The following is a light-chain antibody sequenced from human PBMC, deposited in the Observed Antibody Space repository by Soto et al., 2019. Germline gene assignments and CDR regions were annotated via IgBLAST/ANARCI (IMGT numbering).Light chain of an antibody. CDR3: HQYNSYSYT. V-gene: IGKV1-5*03. CDR1: QSISSW. CDR2: KAS. Sequence: DIQMTQSPSTLSASIGDRVTITCRASQSISSWLAWFQQKPAKAPKLLIYKASSLKSGVSSRFSGSGSGTEFTLAISSLQPDDFATYYGHQYNSYSYTFGQGAKLEIK. J-gene: IGKJ2*01.